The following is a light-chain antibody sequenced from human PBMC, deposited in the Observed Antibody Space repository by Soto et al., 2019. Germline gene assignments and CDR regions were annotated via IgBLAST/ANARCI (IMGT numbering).Light chain of an antibody. Sequence: QSVLTQAPSASGTPGQRVTISCSGSSSNIGRSSVNWYQHLPGTAPKLLIYSNDRRPSGVPERFSGSKSGTSASLAISGLQSEDEADYYCSAWDDNLNGLYVFGTGTKLTVL. V-gene: IGLV1-44*01. J-gene: IGLJ1*01. CDR3: SAWDDNLNGLYV. CDR2: SND. CDR1: SSNIGRSS.